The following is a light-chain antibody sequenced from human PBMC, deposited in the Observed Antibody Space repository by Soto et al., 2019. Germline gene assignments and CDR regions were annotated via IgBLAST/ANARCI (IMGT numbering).Light chain of an antibody. V-gene: IGLV2-11*01. CDR1: SSDVGGYNH. Sequence: QSALTQPRSVSGSPGQSVTISCTGTSSDVGGYNHVSWYQQHPGKAPKLMIYEVSKRPSGVPDRFSGSKSGNTAALTISVLHAEDEADYYCCSYAGSYSVIFGGGTKLTVL. CDR2: EVS. CDR3: CSYAGSYSVI. J-gene: IGLJ2*01.